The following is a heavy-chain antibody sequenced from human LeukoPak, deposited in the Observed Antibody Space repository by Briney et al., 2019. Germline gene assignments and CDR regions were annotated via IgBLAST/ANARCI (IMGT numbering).Heavy chain of an antibody. J-gene: IGHJ4*02. Sequence: PSETLSLTCTVSVGPLCEYHRRSVWQPPGKGLEWIGYIYYSGSTNYNPSLKSRVTISVDTSKNQFSLKLSSVTAADTAVYYCAIDIGVVARYYFDYWGQGTLVTVSS. D-gene: IGHD2-15*01. CDR2: IYYSGST. CDR1: VGPLCEYH. V-gene: IGHV4-59*01. CDR3: AIDIGVVARYYFDY.